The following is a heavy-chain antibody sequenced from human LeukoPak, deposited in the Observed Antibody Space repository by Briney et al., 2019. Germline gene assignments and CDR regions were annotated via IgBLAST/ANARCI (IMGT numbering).Heavy chain of an antibody. D-gene: IGHD3-10*01. CDR2: ISPIFGTA. V-gene: IGHV1-69*05. CDR1: GGTFSSYA. CDR3: ARDDLPYYGSGRSFDY. Sequence: SVKVSCKASGGTFSSYAISWVRQAPGQGLEWMGGISPIFGTANYAQKFQGRVTITTDESTSTAYMELSSLRSEDTAVYYCARDDLPYYGSGRSFDYWGQGTLVTVSS. J-gene: IGHJ4*02.